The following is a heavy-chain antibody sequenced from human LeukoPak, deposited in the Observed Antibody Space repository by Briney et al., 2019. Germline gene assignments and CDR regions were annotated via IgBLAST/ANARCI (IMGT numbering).Heavy chain of an antibody. CDR1: GYTFTSYD. Sequence: ASVKVSCKASGYTFTSYDINWVRQATGQRLEWMGWMNPNSGNTGYAQKFQGRVTITRNTSISTAYMELSSLRSEDTAVYYCARLAYSYDFWSGYADAFDIWGQGTMVTVSS. CDR2: MNPNSGNT. V-gene: IGHV1-8*03. J-gene: IGHJ3*02. CDR3: ARLAYSYDFWSGYADAFDI. D-gene: IGHD3-3*01.